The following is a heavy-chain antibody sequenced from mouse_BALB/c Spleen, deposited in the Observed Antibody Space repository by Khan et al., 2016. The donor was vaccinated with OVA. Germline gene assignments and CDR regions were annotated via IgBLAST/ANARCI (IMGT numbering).Heavy chain of an antibody. D-gene: IGHD3-3*01. CDR3: VRGRTY. CDR1: GYSITSDYA. V-gene: IGHV3-2*02. Sequence: EVQLQESGPGLVKPSQSLSLTCTVTGYSITSDYAWNWLRQFPGNKLDWMGYITYSGSTSYIPSLKSRVAITRDTSKKQFILQLNYVTSEDTATYYCVRGRTYWGQGTLVTVSA. CDR2: ITYSGST. J-gene: IGHJ3*01.